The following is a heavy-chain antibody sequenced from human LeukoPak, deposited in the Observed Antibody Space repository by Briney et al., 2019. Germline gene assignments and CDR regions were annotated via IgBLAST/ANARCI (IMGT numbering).Heavy chain of an antibody. D-gene: IGHD3-10*01. Sequence: GGSLRLSCAASEFTFSSYAMHWARQAPGKGLEWVAVISYDGSNKYYADSVKGRFTISRDNSKNTLYLQMNSLRAEDTAVYYCARDLSAVYGSGSSDYYYYYGMDVWGKGTTVTVSS. V-gene: IGHV3-30*04. CDR1: EFTFSSYA. CDR2: ISYDGSNK. J-gene: IGHJ6*04. CDR3: ARDLSAVYGSGSSDYYYYYGMDV.